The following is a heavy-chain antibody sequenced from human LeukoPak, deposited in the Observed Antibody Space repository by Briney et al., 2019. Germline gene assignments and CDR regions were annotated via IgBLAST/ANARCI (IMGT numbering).Heavy chain of an antibody. CDR2: ISAYNGNT. J-gene: IGHJ4*02. Sequence: ASVKVSCKASGYTFTSYGISWVRQAPGQGLEWMGWISAYNGNTNYAQKLQGRVTMTTDTSTSTAYMELRSLRSDDTAVYYCVRDLGYSSSWYRRLGYWGQGTLVTVSS. D-gene: IGHD6-13*01. V-gene: IGHV1-18*01. CDR3: VRDLGYSSSWYRRLGY. CDR1: GYTFTSYG.